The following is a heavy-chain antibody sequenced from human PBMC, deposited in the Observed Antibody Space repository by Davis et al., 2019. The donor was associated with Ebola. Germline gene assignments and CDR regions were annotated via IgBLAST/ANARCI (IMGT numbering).Heavy chain of an antibody. CDR2: IYPCDSDT. J-gene: IGHJ4*02. V-gene: IGHV5-51*01. Sequence: GESLKISCKGSGYSFTNYWIGWVRQMPGKGLEWLGIIYPCDSDTRYSPSFQGQVTLSADKSTRTAYLQWNSLKASDTATYYCARQGTTSWDSWGQGTLVTVSS. CDR3: ARQGTTSWDS. CDR1: GYSFTNYW. D-gene: IGHD2-2*01.